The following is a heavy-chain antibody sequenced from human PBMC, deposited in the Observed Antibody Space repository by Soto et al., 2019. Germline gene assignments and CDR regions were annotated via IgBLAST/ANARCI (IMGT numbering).Heavy chain of an antibody. Sequence: QMQVVQSGPEVKKPGTSVKVSCKTSGFTFSNSAVQWVRQARGQRLDWMGWIVVGSGNANYAQKFRERITITRDMSTSTAHMEVSSLTSEDTAVYYCAAELYSGGNCCSFDIWGQGTMVTVSS. V-gene: IGHV1-58*01. J-gene: IGHJ3*02. CDR1: GFTFSNSA. D-gene: IGHD2-21*02. CDR2: IVVGSGNA. CDR3: AAELYSGGNCCSFDI.